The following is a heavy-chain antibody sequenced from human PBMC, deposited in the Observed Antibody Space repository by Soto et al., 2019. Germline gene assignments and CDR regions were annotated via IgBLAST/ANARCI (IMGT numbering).Heavy chain of an antibody. V-gene: IGHV3-30*18. D-gene: IGHD1-26*01. J-gene: IGHJ4*02. CDR1: GFSFSSYA. CDR2: ISYDGSDM. Sequence: QVHLVESGGDVVQPGRSLRLSCAASGFSFSSYAIHWVRQAPGKGLEWVAVISYDGSDMYYGDSVKGRFTISRDNSNNTLYLQMNSLRPDDTALYYCAKDPRGIVGAGAWPDSWGQGTLVIVSS. CDR3: AKDPRGIVGAGAWPDS.